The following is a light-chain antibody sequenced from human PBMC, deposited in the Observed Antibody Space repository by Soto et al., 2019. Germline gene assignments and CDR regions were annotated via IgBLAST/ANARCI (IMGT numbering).Light chain of an antibody. CDR1: QSISRW. J-gene: IGKJ5*01. Sequence: DTQITHAPGALSESVVDSVTRTFRASQSISRWLAWYQQKPGKAPKLLIYKASSLESGVPSRFSGSGSGTEFTLTISSLQPDDFATYYCQQYNSYWTFGQGTQLEIK. V-gene: IGKV1-5*03. CDR2: KAS. CDR3: QQYNSYWT.